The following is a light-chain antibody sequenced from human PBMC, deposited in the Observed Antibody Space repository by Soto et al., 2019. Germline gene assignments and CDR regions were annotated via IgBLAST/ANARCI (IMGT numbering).Light chain of an antibody. CDR1: QSVSSN. CDR2: GAS. CDR3: QQYNNWPDT. Sequence: EIVMTQSPATLSVSPGERATLSCRASQSVSSNLAWYQQKPGQAPRLLIYGASTRATGIPARLSGSGCGTEFTLTISSLQSEDFAVYYCQQYNNWPDTFGQGTRLEIK. J-gene: IGKJ5*01. V-gene: IGKV3-15*01.